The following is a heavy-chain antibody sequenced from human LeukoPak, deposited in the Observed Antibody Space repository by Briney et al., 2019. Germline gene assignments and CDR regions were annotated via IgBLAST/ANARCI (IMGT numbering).Heavy chain of an antibody. CDR1: GGSFSGYY. CDR3: ARGSGYCSRTSCPS. CDR2: INHSGST. Sequence: SETLSLTCAVYGGSFSGYYWSWIRQPPGKELEWIGEINHSGSTNYNPSLKSRVTISVDTSKNQFSLKVRSVTAADTAVYYCARGSGYCSRTSCPSWGQGTLVTVSS. J-gene: IGHJ5*02. V-gene: IGHV4-34*01. D-gene: IGHD2-2*01.